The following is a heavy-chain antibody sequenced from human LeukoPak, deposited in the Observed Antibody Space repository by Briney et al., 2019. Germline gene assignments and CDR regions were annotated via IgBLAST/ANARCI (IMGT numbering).Heavy chain of an antibody. D-gene: IGHD1-14*01. CDR2: INQNGDAT. Sequence: GGSLRLPCAASGFTFRSYTMGWVRQAPGKGLDWVSDINQNGDATYYADSVRGRFTISRDNSRSTLYLQMSSLRDDDTALYYCAKASIGGSAYDVWGQGTMVTVSS. CDR3: AKASIGGSAYDV. V-gene: IGHV3-23*01. CDR1: GFTFRSYT. J-gene: IGHJ3*01.